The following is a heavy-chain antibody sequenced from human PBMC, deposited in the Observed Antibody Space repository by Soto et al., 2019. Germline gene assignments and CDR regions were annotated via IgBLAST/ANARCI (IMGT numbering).Heavy chain of an antibody. CDR2: ISYDGSNK. CDR1: GFTFSSYG. J-gene: IGHJ6*03. CDR3: AKVLVGYYYYYYMDV. D-gene: IGHD3-3*01. Sequence: QVQLVESGGGVVQPGRSLRLSCAASGFTFSSYGMHWFRQAPGKGLEWVAVISYDGSNKYYADSVKGRFTISRDNSKNTLYLQMNSLRAEDTAVYYCAKVLVGYYYYYYMDVWGKGTTVTVSS. V-gene: IGHV3-30*18.